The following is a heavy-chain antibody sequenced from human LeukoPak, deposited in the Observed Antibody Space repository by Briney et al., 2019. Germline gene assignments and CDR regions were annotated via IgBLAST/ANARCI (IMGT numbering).Heavy chain of an antibody. Sequence: GGSLRLSCAASGFTFSNYVMSWVPQAPGRGREWVTGISGDAGDTFYADSVRGRFTISGDNYRDTLSVQMNSLRAEDTAKYYCAKTTHYDIFTGLDYWGQGSLVTVPS. V-gene: IGHV3-23*01. CDR1: GFTFSNYV. CDR3: AKTTHYDIFTGLDY. CDR2: ISGDAGDT. J-gene: IGHJ4*02. D-gene: IGHD3-9*01.